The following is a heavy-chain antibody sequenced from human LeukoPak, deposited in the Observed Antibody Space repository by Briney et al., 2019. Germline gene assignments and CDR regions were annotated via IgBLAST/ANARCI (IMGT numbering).Heavy chain of an antibody. Sequence: ASVKVSCKASGGIFSSYAISWVRQAPGQGLEWMGGIIPIFGTANYAQKFQGRVTITADESTSTAYMELSSLRSEDTAAYYCAMGEAYCGGDCYSTPFDYWGQGTLVTVSS. CDR1: GGIFSSYA. D-gene: IGHD2-21*02. J-gene: IGHJ4*02. CDR2: IIPIFGTA. V-gene: IGHV1-69*01. CDR3: AMGEAYCGGDCYSTPFDY.